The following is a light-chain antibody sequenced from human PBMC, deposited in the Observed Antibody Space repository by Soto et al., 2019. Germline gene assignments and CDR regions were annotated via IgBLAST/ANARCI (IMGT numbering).Light chain of an antibody. Sequence: IPTTQSLSSLSASVVDRVTITFRARPGSRNDFGWYQQKPEKAHKRMIYAATSLQSGVPSRFSGSGSGTEFTLTISSLQHEDFATYYCLQHNSYPRTFGQGTKVDIK. J-gene: IGKJ1*01. CDR1: PGSRND. CDR2: AAT. V-gene: IGKV1-17*01. CDR3: LQHNSYPRT.